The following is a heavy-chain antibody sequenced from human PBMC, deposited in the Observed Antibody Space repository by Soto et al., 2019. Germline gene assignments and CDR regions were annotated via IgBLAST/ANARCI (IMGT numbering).Heavy chain of an antibody. V-gene: IGHV4-34*01. CDR1: GGSFSGYY. J-gene: IGHJ6*02. Sequence: SETLSLTCAVYGGSFSGYYWSWIRQPPGKGLEWIGEINHSGSTNYNPSLKSRVTISVDTSKNQFSLKLSSVTAADTAVYYCARARPYYDILTGYFPPWGMDVWGQGTTVTVSS. CDR2: INHSGST. D-gene: IGHD3-9*01. CDR3: ARARPYYDILTGYFPPWGMDV.